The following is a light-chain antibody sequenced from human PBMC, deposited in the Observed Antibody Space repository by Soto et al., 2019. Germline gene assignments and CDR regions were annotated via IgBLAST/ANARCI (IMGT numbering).Light chain of an antibody. CDR1: QSVGSK. V-gene: IGKV3D-15*01. CDR2: DAS. J-gene: IGKJ4*01. CDR3: QQYGDLPGA. Sequence: EIVMTQSPPTLSVSPGERATLSCRASQSVGSKLAWYQQRPGQAPRLLIYDASNRATGIPARFSGSGSGTEFSLTSSSLQSEDFAVYSCQQYGDLPGAFGGGTKLEIK.